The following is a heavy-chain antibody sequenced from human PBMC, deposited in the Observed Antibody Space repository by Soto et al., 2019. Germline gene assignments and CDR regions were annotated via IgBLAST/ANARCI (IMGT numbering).Heavy chain of an antibody. CDR2: IYYSGST. J-gene: IGHJ5*02. CDR1: GDSISSRSYY. D-gene: IGHD2-2*01. CDR3: ARPWQSISWSHH. Sequence: PSETLSLTCSVSGDSISSRSYYWGWVRQPPGKGLEWIGSIYYSGSTYYNPSLKSRVTISVDTSKNQFSLRLTSVTAADTAVYYCARPWQSISWSHHWGQGTLVTVSS. V-gene: IGHV4-39*01.